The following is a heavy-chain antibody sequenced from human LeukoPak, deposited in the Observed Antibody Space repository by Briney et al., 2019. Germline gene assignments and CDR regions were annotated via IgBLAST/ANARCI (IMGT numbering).Heavy chain of an antibody. D-gene: IGHD5-12*01. CDR3: ARSGYSGYDLDY. V-gene: IGHV1-2*02. CDR2: INPNSGGT. J-gene: IGHJ4*02. CDR1: GYTFTGYY. Sequence: ASVKVSCKASGYTFTGYYMHWVRQAPGQGLEWMGWINPNSGGTNYARKFQGRVTMTRDTSISTAYMELSRLRSDDTAVYYCARSGYSGYDLDYWGQGTLVTVSS.